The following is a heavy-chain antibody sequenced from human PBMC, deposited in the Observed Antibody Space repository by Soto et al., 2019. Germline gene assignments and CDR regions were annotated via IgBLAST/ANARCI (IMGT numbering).Heavy chain of an antibody. CDR1: GFSLTTRGVG. CDR3: AHIPNYYQYDWFDP. D-gene: IGHD3-16*01. Sequence: QITLKESGPTLVKPTQTLTRICTFSGFSLTTRGVGVGWIRQPPGKALECLALIYWDDDKRYSPSLQSRLSITKDTSKNQVVLTMTNVHPVDTATYYCAHIPNYYQYDWFDPWGQGTLVSVSS. CDR2: IYWDDDK. J-gene: IGHJ5*02. V-gene: IGHV2-5*02.